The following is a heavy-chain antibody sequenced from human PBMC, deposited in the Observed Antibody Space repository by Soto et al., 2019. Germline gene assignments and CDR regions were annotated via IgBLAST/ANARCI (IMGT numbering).Heavy chain of an antibody. V-gene: IGHV3-30*18. Sequence: QVQLVESGGGVVQPGRSLRLSCAASGFTFSSYGMHWVRQAPGKGLEWVAVISYDGSNKYYADSVKGRFTISRDNSKNTLYLQMNSLRAEDTAVYYCAKDRGGMPHDWGQGTLVTVSS. CDR2: ISYDGSNK. CDR1: GFTFSSYG. CDR3: AKDRGGMPHD. J-gene: IGHJ4*02. D-gene: IGHD2-2*01.